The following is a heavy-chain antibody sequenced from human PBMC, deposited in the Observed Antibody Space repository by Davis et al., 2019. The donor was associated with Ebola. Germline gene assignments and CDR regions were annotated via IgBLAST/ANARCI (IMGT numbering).Heavy chain of an antibody. V-gene: IGHV3-48*02. CDR2: ISSSSTV. Sequence: PGGSLRLSCAASGFTFSSYSMNWVRQAPGKGLEWVSYISSSSTVFYADSVKGRFTISRDNAQNSLYLQMNSLRDEDTAVYYCARQALLDYWGQGTLVTVSS. J-gene: IGHJ4*02. CDR1: GFTFSSYS. CDR3: ARQALLDY.